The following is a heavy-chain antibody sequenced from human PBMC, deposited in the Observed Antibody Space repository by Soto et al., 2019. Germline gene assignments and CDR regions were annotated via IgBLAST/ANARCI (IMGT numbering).Heavy chain of an antibody. Sequence: PSETLCLTCAVAGGSISSGGYSWSWIRQPPGKGLEWIGYIYHSGSTYYNPSLKSRVTISVDRSKNQFSLKLSSVTAADTAVYYCARAHYGDYGYGMDVWGQGTTVTVS. V-gene: IGHV4-30-2*01. CDR1: GGSISSGGYS. CDR3: ARAHYGDYGYGMDV. CDR2: IYHSGST. D-gene: IGHD4-17*01. J-gene: IGHJ6*02.